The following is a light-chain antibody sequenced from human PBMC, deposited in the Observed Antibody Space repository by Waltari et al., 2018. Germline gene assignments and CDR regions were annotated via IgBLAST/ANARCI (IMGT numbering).Light chain of an antibody. J-gene: IGKJ5*01. Sequence: AIQLTQSPSSLSASVGDRVTITCRASQGISSALAWYQQKPGKAPKLLIYDASSLESGVPSRFSGSGSGTDFTLPISSLQPEDFATYYCQQFNSYLITFGQGTRLEIK. CDR3: QQFNSYLIT. V-gene: IGKV1-13*02. CDR2: DAS. CDR1: QGISSA.